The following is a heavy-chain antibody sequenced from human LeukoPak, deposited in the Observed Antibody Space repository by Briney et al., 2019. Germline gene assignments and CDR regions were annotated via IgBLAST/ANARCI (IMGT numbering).Heavy chain of an antibody. V-gene: IGHV4-30-4*08. CDR1: GGSISSGDYY. CDR3: ATNDFWSGYYTGYYYYYMDV. Sequence: SQTLSLTCTVSGGSISSGDYYWSWIRQPPGKGLEWIGYIYYSGSTYYNPSLKSRVTISVDTSKNQFSLKLSSVTAADTAVYYCATNDFWSGYYTGYYYYYMDVWGKGTTVTVPS. D-gene: IGHD3-3*01. J-gene: IGHJ6*03. CDR2: IYYSGST.